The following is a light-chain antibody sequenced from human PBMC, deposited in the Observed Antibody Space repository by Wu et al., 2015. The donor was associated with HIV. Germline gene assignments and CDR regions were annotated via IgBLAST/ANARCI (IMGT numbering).Light chain of an antibody. Sequence: EIVLTQSPATLSLSPGERATVSCRASQSVSSNLAWYQQKPGQAPRLLIYGASTRATGIPARFSGSGFGTEFTLTISSMQSEDFAVYYCQQYNNWPPITFGQGTRLEIK. J-gene: IGKJ5*01. CDR1: QSVSSN. CDR2: GAS. V-gene: IGKV3-15*01. CDR3: QQYNNWPPIT.